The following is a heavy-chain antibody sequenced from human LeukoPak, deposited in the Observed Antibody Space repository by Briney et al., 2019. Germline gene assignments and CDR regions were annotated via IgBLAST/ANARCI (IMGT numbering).Heavy chain of an antibody. CDR3: ARGASSAFDI. J-gene: IGHJ3*02. CDR1: RFIFSNSW. Sequence: GGSLRLSCAASRFIFSNSWMNWVRQAPGKGLEWVANINEDGSEKYYVDSVKGRFTISRDNAKRSLYLQMNSLRAEETAIYYCARGASSAFDIWGQGTMVTVSS. V-gene: IGHV3-7*01. CDR2: INEDGSEK.